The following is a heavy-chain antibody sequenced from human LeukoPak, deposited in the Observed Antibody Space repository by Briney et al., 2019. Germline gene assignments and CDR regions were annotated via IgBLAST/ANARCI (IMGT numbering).Heavy chain of an antibody. CDR2: IYPGDSDT. D-gene: IGHD5-12*01. CDR3: ARQGSGYDLGWFDP. CDR1: GYIFTSYW. V-gene: IGHV5-51*01. J-gene: IGHJ5*02. Sequence: GASLKISCKGSGYIFTSYWIGWVRQLPGKGLEWMGIIYPGDSDTRYSPSFQGQVTISADKSTSTAYLQWSSLKASDTAMYYCARQGSGYDLGWFDPWGQGALVTVSS.